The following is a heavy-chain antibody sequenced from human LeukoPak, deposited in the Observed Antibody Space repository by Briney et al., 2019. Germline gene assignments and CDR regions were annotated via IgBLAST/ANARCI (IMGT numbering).Heavy chain of an antibody. Sequence: SETLSLTCAVYGGSFSGYYWSWIRQPPGKGLEWIGEINHSGSTNYNPSLKSRVTISVDTSKNQFSLKLSSVTAADTAVCYCARGRRWLQLGFDYWGQGTLVTVSS. CDR2: INHSGST. CDR3: ARGRRWLQLGFDY. V-gene: IGHV4-34*01. J-gene: IGHJ4*02. CDR1: GGSFSGYY. D-gene: IGHD5-24*01.